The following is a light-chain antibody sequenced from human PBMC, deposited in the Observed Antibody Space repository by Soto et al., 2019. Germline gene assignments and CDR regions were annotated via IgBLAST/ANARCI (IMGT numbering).Light chain of an antibody. V-gene: IGKV1-39*01. CDR3: QQSYSAPYT. CDR2: AAS. CDR1: QSIRNY. Sequence: DIQMTQSPSSLSASVGDRVTITCRASQSIRNYLNWYQQKPGKAPKLLSYAASSLQSGVPSRFSGSGSGTDFTLTFSSLQTEDFATYYCQQSYSAPYTFGQGTKMEIK. J-gene: IGKJ2*01.